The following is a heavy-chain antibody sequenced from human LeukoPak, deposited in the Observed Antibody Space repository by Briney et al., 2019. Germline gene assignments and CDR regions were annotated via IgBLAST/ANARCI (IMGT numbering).Heavy chain of an antibody. D-gene: IGHD4-17*01. Sequence: ASVKLSCYVSGYSATDLSLHSVREAAGNGLEWMGGVVGEGGEPNYAQQFQRRLFMTEDTSKDTRYMELSTPRSEHTALYYCAKSRGDYGLLDYWVRGTMATVS. V-gene: IGHV1-24*01. CDR2: VVGEGGEP. CDR3: AKSRGDYGLLDY. CDR1: GYSATDLS. J-gene: IGHJ4*02.